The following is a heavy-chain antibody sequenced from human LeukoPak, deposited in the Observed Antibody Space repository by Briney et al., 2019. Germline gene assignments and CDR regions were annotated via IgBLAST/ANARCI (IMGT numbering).Heavy chain of an antibody. CDR3: ARELRTFDA. V-gene: IGHV3-7*01. CDR2: IKHNGDEL. D-gene: IGHD3-16*01. J-gene: IGHJ4*02. CDR1: GFTFSSYW. Sequence: PGGSLRLSCAASGFTFSSYWMTWVRQAPGKGLEWVANIKHNGDELNYVDSVEDRFTISRDNAKNSLYLHMTSLRAEDTAVYYCARELRTFDAWGQGTLVTVSS.